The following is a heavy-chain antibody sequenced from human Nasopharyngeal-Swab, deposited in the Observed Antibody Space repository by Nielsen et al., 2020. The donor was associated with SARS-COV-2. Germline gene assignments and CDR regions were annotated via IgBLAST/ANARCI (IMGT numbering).Heavy chain of an antibody. CDR3: TTPSWPYYYYGMDV. D-gene: IGHD2-2*01. CDR1: GFTFSNAW. CDR2: IKSKTDGGTT. J-gene: IGHJ6*02. Sequence: GGSLRLSCAASGFTFSNAWMSWVRQAPGKGLEWVGRIKSKTDGGTTDYAAPVKGRFTISRDDSKTTLYLQMNSLKTEDTAVYHCTTPSWPYYYYGMDVWGQGTTVTVSS. V-gene: IGHV3-15*01.